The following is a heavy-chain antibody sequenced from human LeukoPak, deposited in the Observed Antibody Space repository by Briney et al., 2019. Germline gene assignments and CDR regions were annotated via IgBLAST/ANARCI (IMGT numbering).Heavy chain of an antibody. CDR2: ISGSGGST. CDR3: AKMSGYDFTSYYYGMDV. Sequence: PGGSLRLSCAASGFTFSTYAMSWVRQAPGKGLEWVSAISGSGGSTNYADSVKGRFTISRDNSKNTLFLQMNSLRAEDTAVYYCAKMSGYDFTSYYYGMDVWGQGTTVTVSS. D-gene: IGHD5-12*01. CDR1: GFTFSTYA. J-gene: IGHJ6*02. V-gene: IGHV3-23*01.